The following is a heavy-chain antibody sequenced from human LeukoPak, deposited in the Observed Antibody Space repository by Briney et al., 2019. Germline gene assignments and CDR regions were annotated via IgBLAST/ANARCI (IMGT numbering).Heavy chain of an antibody. V-gene: IGHV3-23*01. J-gene: IGHJ4*02. D-gene: IGHD2-2*01. CDR1: GFTFSSYA. CDR3: AKARRVVPAALSPFDY. Sequence: GGSLRLSCAASGFTFSSYAMSWVRQAPGKGLEWVSAISGSGGSTYYADSVKGRYTISRDNSKNTLYLQMNSLRAEDTAVYYCAKARRVVPAALSPFDYWGQGTLVTVSS. CDR2: ISGSGGST.